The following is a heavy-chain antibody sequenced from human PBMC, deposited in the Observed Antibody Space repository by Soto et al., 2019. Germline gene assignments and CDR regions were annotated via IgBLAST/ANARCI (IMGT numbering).Heavy chain of an antibody. CDR3: AIVLRFLEWSYYGMDV. CDR2: IIPIFGTA. D-gene: IGHD3-3*01. V-gene: IGHV1-69*06. Sequence: ASVKVSCKASGGTFSSYAISWVRQAPGQGLEWMGGIIPIFGTANYAQKFQGRVTITADKSTSTAYMELSSLRSEDTAVYYCAIVLRFLEWSYYGMDVWGQGTTVTVSS. J-gene: IGHJ6*02. CDR1: GGTFSSYA.